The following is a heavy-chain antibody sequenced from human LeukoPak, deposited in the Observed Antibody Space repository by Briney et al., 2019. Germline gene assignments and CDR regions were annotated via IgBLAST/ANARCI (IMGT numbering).Heavy chain of an antibody. CDR1: GYTFTSYG. Sequence: ASVKVSCKASGYTFTSYGISCVRQAPVQGLEWMGWISAYNGNTNYAQKLQGRVTMTTDTSTSTAYMELRSLRSDDTAVYYCARALVGIAAAGPNFDYWGQGTLVTVSS. D-gene: IGHD6-13*01. CDR3: ARALVGIAAAGPNFDY. J-gene: IGHJ4*02. CDR2: ISAYNGNT. V-gene: IGHV1-18*01.